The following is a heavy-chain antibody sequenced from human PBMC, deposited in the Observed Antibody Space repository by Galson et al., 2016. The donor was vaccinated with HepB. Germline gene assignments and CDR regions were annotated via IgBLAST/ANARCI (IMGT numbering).Heavy chain of an antibody. Sequence: LSLTCAVSGGSISSGGYSWSWIRQPPGKGLEWIGYIYHSGSTYYNPSLKSRVTISVDRSKNQFSLKLSSVTAADSAVYSCARFYGADTYYPDFWGQGVRVVVSP. V-gene: IGHV4-30-2*01. D-gene: IGHD4/OR15-4a*01. CDR1: GGSISSGGYS. CDR2: IYHSGST. CDR3: ARFYGADTYYPDF. J-gene: IGHJ4*02.